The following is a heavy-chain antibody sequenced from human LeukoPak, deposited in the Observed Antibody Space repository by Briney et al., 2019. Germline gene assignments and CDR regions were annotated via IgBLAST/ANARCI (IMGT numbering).Heavy chain of an antibody. CDR3: ARGRGSFYWGYYFDY. V-gene: IGHV1-8*01. D-gene: IGHD1-26*01. Sequence: GASVKVSCKASGYTFISYDISWVRQAAGQGLEWMGWMNPNSGNADYAQKFQGRVTMTRNTSMSTAYMELSSLRSEDTAVYYCARGRGSFYWGYYFDYWGQGSLVTVSS. J-gene: IGHJ4*02. CDR2: MNPNSGNA. CDR1: GYTFISYD.